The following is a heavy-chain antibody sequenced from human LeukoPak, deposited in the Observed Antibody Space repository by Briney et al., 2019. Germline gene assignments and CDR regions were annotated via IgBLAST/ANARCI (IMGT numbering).Heavy chain of an antibody. CDR2: IYPGDSDT. CDR1: GYNFTSYW. CDR3: ARVDIAAAASFGY. J-gene: IGHJ4*02. V-gene: IGHV5-51*01. Sequence: ESLKISCKGSGYNFTSYWIAWVRQMPGKGLEWMGIIYPGDSDTRYSPSFQGPVSISADTSIRTAYLQWSSLKASDTAMYYCARVDIAAAASFGYWGQGSLVTVSS. D-gene: IGHD6-13*01.